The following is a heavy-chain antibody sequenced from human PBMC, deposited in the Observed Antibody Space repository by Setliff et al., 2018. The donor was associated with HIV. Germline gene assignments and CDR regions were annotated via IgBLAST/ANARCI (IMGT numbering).Heavy chain of an antibody. CDR2: SGGST. J-gene: IGHJ4*02. V-gene: IGHV3-23*01. CDR1: GFTFSSYA. Sequence: PGGSLRLSCAASGFTFSSYAMSWVRQTPEKGLEWVSISGGSTYYADSAKGRFIISRDNSQNTLYLQMNSLRPEDTAVYYCARVQQQLLQEDDYFDYWGQGTLVTVSS. CDR3: ARVQQQLLQEDDYFDY. D-gene: IGHD6-13*01.